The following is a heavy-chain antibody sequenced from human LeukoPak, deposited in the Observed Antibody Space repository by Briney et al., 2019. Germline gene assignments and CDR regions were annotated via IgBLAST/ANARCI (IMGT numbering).Heavy chain of an antibody. Sequence: ASVKVSCKASGYTFTDYYMHWVRQAPGQGLEWMGRINPNSGGTNYAQKFQGRVTMTRNTSISTAYMELTSLRSEDTAVYYCVGGAPNWGFDYWGQGTLVTVSS. V-gene: IGHV1-2*06. CDR1: GYTFTDYY. CDR3: VGGAPNWGFDY. CDR2: INPNSGGT. J-gene: IGHJ4*02. D-gene: IGHD7-27*01.